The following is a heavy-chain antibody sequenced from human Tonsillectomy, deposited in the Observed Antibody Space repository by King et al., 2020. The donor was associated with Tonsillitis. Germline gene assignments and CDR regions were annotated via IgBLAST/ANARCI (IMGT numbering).Heavy chain of an antibody. Sequence: VQLVESGGGLVQPGGSLRLSCAASGFTFRSYGINWVRQAPGKGLEWVSYISGTSSAIYYAGSVKGRFTISRANAKNSLYLQMNSLRDEDTAVYYCAAPGVADSGRFDYWGQGTLVTVSS. CDR1: GFTFRSYG. J-gene: IGHJ4*02. V-gene: IGHV3-48*02. CDR3: AAPGVADSGRFDY. CDR2: ISGTSSAI. D-gene: IGHD6-13*01.